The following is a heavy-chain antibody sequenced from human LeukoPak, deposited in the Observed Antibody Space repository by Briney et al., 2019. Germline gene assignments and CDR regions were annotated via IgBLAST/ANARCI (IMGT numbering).Heavy chain of an antibody. J-gene: IGHJ4*02. Sequence: ASVKVSFKASGYTLTGYYMHWVRQAPGQGLEWMGWINPNSGGTNYAQKFQGRVTMTRDTSISTAYMEVSRLTSDDTAVFYCAREGSGYPYWGQGTLVTVSS. V-gene: IGHV1-2*02. D-gene: IGHD5-12*01. CDR3: AREGSGYPY. CDR2: INPNSGGT. CDR1: GYTLTGYY.